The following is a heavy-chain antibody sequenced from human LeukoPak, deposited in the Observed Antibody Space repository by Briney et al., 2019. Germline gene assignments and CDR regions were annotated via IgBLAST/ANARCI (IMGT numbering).Heavy chain of an antibody. CDR1: GYTFTGYY. V-gene: IGHV1-2*06. CDR2: INPNSGGT. Sequence: ASVKVSCKASGYTFTGYYMHWVRQAPGQGLEWMGRINPNSGGTNYAQKFQGRVTMTRDTSISTAYMELSRLRSDDTAVYYCARVSDYYDSSGNYGYWGQGTLVTVSS. D-gene: IGHD3-22*01. CDR3: ARVSDYYDSSGNYGY. J-gene: IGHJ4*02.